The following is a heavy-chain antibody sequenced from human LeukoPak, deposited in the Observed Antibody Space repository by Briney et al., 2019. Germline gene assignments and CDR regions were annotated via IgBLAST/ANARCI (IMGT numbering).Heavy chain of an antibody. V-gene: IGHV5-51*01. J-gene: IGHJ5*02. D-gene: IGHD5-24*01. CDR3: ARLEDGDGYNQVDNWFDP. CDR2: IYPGDSDT. CDR1: GYSFSSYW. Sequence: GESLKISCKGSGYSFSSYWIGWVRQMPGKGLEWMGIIYPGDSDTRYSPSFQGQVTISADKSISTAYLQWSSLKASDTAMYYCARLEDGDGYNQVDNWFDPWGKGTLVTVSS.